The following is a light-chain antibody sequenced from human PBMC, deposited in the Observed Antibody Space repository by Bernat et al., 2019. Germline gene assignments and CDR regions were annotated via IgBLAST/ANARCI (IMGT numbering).Light chain of an antibody. V-gene: IGLV3-21*03. J-gene: IGLJ3*02. CDR2: HDT. CDR1: NIGSKS. Sequence: SYVLTQPPSMSVAPGKTARITCGGNNIGSKSVNWYQQKAGQAPVVVVYHDTDRPSGIPARFSGSNSENTATLTISWVEAGDDADYYCQVCDVRGHWVFGGGTRLTVL. CDR3: QVCDVRGHWV.